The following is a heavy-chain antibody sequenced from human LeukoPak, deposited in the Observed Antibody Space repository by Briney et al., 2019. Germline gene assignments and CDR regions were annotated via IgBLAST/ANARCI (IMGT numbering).Heavy chain of an antibody. CDR1: GYTFTSYG. V-gene: IGHV1-18*01. CDR2: ISAYNGNT. Sequence: GASVKVSCKASGYTFTSYGISWVRQAPGQGLEWMGWISAYNGNTNYAQKLQGRVTMTTDTSTSTAYMELRSLRSDDTAVYYCARLKLLTTKPQNVGPARTYYYYYMDVWGKGTTVTVFS. D-gene: IGHD2-15*01. CDR3: ARLKLLTTKPQNVGPARTYYYYYMDV. J-gene: IGHJ6*03.